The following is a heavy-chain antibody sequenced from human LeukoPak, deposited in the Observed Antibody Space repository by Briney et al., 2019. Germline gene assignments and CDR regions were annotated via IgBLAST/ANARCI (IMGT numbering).Heavy chain of an antibody. J-gene: IGHJ4*02. Sequence: SQTLSLTCTVSGGSISSGDYYWSWIRQPAGKGLEWIGRIYSGSTDYNPSLRSRLTISVDTSKNQFSLKLSSVTAADTAVYYCARGRVSGTTLYFDYWGQGTLFTVSS. CDR1: GGSISSGDYY. D-gene: IGHD1-1*01. CDR3: ARGRVSGTTLYFDY. V-gene: IGHV4-61*02. CDR2: IYSGST.